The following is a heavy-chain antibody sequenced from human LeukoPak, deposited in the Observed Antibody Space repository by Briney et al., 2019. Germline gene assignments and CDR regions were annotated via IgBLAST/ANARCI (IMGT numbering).Heavy chain of an antibody. V-gene: IGHV1-8*01. CDR3: ARLSSSWYGNWFDP. CDR1: GYTFTSYD. Sequence: ASEKLSCKASGYTFTSYDINWERQATGQGLERRGGMNPNSGNTGYAQKFHGRVTMTRNTSISTAYMELSSLRSEDTAVYYCARLSSSWYGNWFDPWGQGTLVTVSS. CDR2: MNPNSGNT. J-gene: IGHJ5*02. D-gene: IGHD6-13*01.